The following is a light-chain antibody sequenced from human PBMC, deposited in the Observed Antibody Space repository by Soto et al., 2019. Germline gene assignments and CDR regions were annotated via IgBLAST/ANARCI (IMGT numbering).Light chain of an antibody. CDR1: SSNIGAGYD. V-gene: IGLV1-40*01. Sequence: QAVVTPPPSVSGAPGQRVTISCTGSSSNIGAGYDVHWYQQLPGTAPKLLIYANTNRPSGVPDRFSGSKSGTLASLAITGLQAEDEADYYCQSYDSSLSAVVFGGGTKLTVL. CDR2: ANT. CDR3: QSYDSSLSAVV. J-gene: IGLJ2*01.